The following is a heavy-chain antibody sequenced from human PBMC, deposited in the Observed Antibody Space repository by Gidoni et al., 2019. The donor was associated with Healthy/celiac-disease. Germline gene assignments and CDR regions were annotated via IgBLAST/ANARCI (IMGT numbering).Heavy chain of an antibody. V-gene: IGHV4-38-2*02. CDR2: IYLSGST. Sequence: QVQLQESGPGLVKPSETLSLTCTVSGYSISSGYYRGWIRQPPGKGLEWFGSIYLSGSTYYNPSLKSRVTISVDTSKNQFSLKLSSVTAADTAVYYCARDWDIVATIRALRPWFDPWGQGTLVTVSS. D-gene: IGHD5-12*01. CDR3: ARDWDIVATIRALRPWFDP. J-gene: IGHJ5*02. CDR1: GYSISSGYY.